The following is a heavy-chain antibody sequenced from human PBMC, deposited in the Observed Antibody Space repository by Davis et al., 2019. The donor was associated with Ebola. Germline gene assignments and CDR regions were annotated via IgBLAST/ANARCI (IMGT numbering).Heavy chain of an antibody. CDR1: GFTFSTYW. CDR2: ISGSGGST. Sequence: GESLKISCATSGFTFSTYWMSWVRQAPGKGLEWVSAISGSGGSTYYADSVKGRFTISRDNSKNTLYLQMKSLRAEDTAVYYCAKERVTGSSYHLDFWGQGTLVTVSS. CDR3: AKERVTGSSYHLDF. V-gene: IGHV3-23*01. D-gene: IGHD1-1*01. J-gene: IGHJ4*02.